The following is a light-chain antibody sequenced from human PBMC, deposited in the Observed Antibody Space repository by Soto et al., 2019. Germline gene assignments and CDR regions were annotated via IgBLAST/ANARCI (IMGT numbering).Light chain of an antibody. CDR3: QQSYSSPQET. CDR2: AAS. J-gene: IGKJ4*01. V-gene: IGKV1-39*01. Sequence: DIQMTQSPSSLSASVGDRITITCRASQSIRTYLNWYQQRPGKAPNLLIYAASSLHTDVPSRFSGSGSGTDFTLTISSLQPEEFATYYCQQSYSSPQETFGGGTKVEMK. CDR1: QSIRTY.